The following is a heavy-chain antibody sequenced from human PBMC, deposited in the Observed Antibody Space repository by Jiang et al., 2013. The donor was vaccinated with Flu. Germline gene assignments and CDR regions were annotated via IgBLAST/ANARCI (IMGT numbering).Heavy chain of an antibody. J-gene: IGHJ4*02. D-gene: IGHD3-10*01. CDR2: IKQDGSEK. CDR3: FPHYYDSGNYYR. V-gene: IGHV3-7*03. CDR1: GFSFSSYW. Sequence: QLVESGGGLVQPGGSLRLSCAASGFSFSSYWMSWVRQAPGKGLEWVANIKQDGSEKYYVDSVKGRFTISRDNAKSSLYLQMNSLRAEDTAMYYCFPHYYDSGNYYRWGQGALVTVSS.